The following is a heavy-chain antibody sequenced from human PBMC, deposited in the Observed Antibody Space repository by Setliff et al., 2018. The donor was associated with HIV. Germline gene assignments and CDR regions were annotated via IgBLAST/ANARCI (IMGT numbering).Heavy chain of an antibody. Sequence: SETLSLTCSVSGGSVGSGSYYWSWVRQPPGKGLEWIGYIYYTGSTNYNPSLKSRLTISVDTSKNQFSVRLSSVSAADTAVYFCARHVWSDDFLVPGWFDSWSQGTLVTVSS. CDR2: IYYTGST. V-gene: IGHV4-61*01. D-gene: IGHD3-3*01. J-gene: IGHJ5*01. CDR3: ARHVWSDDFLVPGWFDS. CDR1: GGSVGSGSYY.